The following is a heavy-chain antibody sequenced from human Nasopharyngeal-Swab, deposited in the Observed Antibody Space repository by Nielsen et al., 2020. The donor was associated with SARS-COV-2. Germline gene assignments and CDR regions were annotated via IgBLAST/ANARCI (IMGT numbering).Heavy chain of an antibody. CDR3: ARDGSSGWYFDY. CDR2: IYHSGST. D-gene: IGHD6-19*01. J-gene: IGHJ4*02. CDR1: GGSISSSNW. Sequence: PQIPSLTCAVSGGSISSSNWWSWVRQPPGKGLEWIGEIYHSGSTNYNPSLKSRVTISVDKSKNQFSLKLSSVTAADTAVYYCARDGSSGWYFDYWRQGTLVTVSS. V-gene: IGHV4-4*03.